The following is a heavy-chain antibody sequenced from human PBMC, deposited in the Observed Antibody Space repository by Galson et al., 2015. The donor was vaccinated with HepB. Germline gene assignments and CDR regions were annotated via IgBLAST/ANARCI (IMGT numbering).Heavy chain of an antibody. CDR3: ARDRGYCSGGSCYSVY. D-gene: IGHD2-15*01. CDR2: ISSSSSTI. V-gene: IGHV3-48*02. CDR1: GFTFSSYS. J-gene: IGHJ4*02. Sequence: SLRLSCAASGFTFSSYSMNWVRQAPGKGLEWVSYISSSSSTIYYADSVKGRFTISRDNAKNSLYLQMNSLRDEDTAVYYCARDRGYCSGGSCYSVYWGQGTLVTVSS.